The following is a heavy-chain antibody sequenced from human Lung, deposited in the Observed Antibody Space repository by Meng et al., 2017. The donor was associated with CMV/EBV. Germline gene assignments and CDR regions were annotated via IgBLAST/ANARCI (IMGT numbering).Heavy chain of an antibody. V-gene: IGHV1-18*01. D-gene: IGHD6-19*01. Sequence: VQLVQFGTSVMNAVASVMVACYAVGYTVSHHGNSWERQDPGQGLEWIGWISCYNGDTNYAQKLQGRVTMTTDTSTNTAYMDLRSLRSDDTAVYYCARDPSNTSGRYAYFDYWGQGTLVTVSS. CDR1: GYTVSHHG. CDR2: ISCYNGDT. J-gene: IGHJ4*02. CDR3: ARDPSNTSGRYAYFDY.